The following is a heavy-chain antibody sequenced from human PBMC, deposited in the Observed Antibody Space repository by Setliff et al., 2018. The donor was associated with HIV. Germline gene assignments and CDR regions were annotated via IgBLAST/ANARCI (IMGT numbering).Heavy chain of an antibody. CDR3: ARGGANPSWFDS. Sequence: PGGSLRLSCAASELTFSNYAMTWVRQAPGKGLEWVSRINTDGSSATYADSVKGRFTNSRDNAKNTLYLQMDSLRAEDTAVYYCARGGANPSWFDSWGQGTLVTVSS. J-gene: IGHJ5*01. D-gene: IGHD3-16*01. CDR2: INTDGSSA. CDR1: ELTFSNYA. V-gene: IGHV3-74*03.